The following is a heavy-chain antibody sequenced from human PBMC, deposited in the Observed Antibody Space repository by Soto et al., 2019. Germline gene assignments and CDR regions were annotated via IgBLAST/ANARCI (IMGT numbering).Heavy chain of an antibody. J-gene: IGHJ4*02. CDR2: IYHSGST. V-gene: IGHV4-4*02. CDR3: ARHNDYGAVGFDY. Sequence: PSETLSLTCAVSGGSISSSNWWSWVRQPPWKGLEWIGEIYHSGSTNYNPSIKSRVTISVDKSKNQFSLKLSSVTAADTAVYYCARHNDYGAVGFDYGGQGTLVPVSS. CDR1: GGSISSSNW. D-gene: IGHD4-17*01.